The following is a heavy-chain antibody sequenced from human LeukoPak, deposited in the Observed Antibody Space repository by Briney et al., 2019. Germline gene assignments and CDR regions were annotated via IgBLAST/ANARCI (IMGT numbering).Heavy chain of an antibody. V-gene: IGHV5-51*01. Sequence: GESLKISCKGSGYSFTSYWIGWVRQMPGKGLEWMGIIYPGADTRYSPSFQGQVTISADKSISTAYLQWSSLKASDTAMYYCARSDRYYDSSGPWGQGTLVTVSS. CDR3: ARSDRYYDSSGP. CDR1: GYSFTSYW. D-gene: IGHD3-22*01. CDR2: IYPGADT. J-gene: IGHJ5*02.